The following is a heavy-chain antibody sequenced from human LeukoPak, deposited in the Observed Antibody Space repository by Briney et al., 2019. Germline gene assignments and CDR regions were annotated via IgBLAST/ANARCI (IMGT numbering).Heavy chain of an antibody. V-gene: IGHV1-46*01. Sequence: GASVKVSCKASGYTFTGYYMHWVRQAPGQGLEWMGIINPSGGSTSYAQKFQGRVTMTRDMSTSTVYMELSSLRSEDTAVYYCARDGTVVAATPYWFDPWGQGTLVTVSS. CDR3: ARDGTVVAATPYWFDP. J-gene: IGHJ5*02. CDR2: INPSGGST. CDR1: GYTFTGYY. D-gene: IGHD2-15*01.